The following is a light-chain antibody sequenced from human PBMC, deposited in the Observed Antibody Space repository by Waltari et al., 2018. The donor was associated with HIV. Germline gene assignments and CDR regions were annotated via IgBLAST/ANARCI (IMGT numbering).Light chain of an antibody. CDR3: NSYSSDDTVV. V-gene: IGLV2-14*01. J-gene: IGLJ2*01. CDR1: NRNIGFFNL. CDR2: GVT. Sequence: QSALTQPASVSGSPGQSLTITCTGTNRNIGFFNLVSWYQQYPGQAPQLSIYGVTSRPPWVSNRFSGSKSGNTASLTISGLQTDDEAEYYCNSYSSDDTVVFGGGTKLTVL.